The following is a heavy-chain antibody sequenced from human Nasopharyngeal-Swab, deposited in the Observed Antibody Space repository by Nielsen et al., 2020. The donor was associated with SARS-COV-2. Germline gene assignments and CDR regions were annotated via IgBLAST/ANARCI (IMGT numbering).Heavy chain of an antibody. CDR1: GFRNV. J-gene: IGHJ4*02. Sequence: GGSLRLSCTASGFRNVIHWVRQAPGKGLEWVAAIAPDGYSKYYIDSVKGRFTLSRDDPKNTVYLQMSSLRAEDTAVYFCAREVYSSGRAGIFDYWGQGALVTVSS. V-gene: IGHV3-30*04. CDR2: IAPDGYSK. CDR3: AREVYSSGRAGIFDY. D-gene: IGHD6-19*01.